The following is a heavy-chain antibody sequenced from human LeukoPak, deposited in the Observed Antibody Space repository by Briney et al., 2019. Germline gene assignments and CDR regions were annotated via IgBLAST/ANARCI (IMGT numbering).Heavy chain of an antibody. CDR2: ISYDGSNK. CDR3: AKLIAVAGTSVDY. CDR1: GFTFSSYG. V-gene: IGHV3-30*18. Sequence: GRSLRLSCAASGFTFSSYGMHWVRQAPGKGLEWVAVISYDGSNKYYADSVKGRFTISRDNSKNTLYLQMNSLRAEDTAVYYCAKLIAVAGTSVDYWGQGTLVTASS. J-gene: IGHJ4*02. D-gene: IGHD6-19*01.